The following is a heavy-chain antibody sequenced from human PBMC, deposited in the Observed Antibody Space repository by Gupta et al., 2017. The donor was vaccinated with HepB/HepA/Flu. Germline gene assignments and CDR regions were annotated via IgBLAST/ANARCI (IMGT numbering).Heavy chain of an antibody. CDR2: IIPIFGTA. V-gene: IGHV1-69*01. CDR3: ARDDPYSNPLDYYYYRDV. Sequence: QVQLVQSGAEVKKPGSSVKVSCKASGGTFSSYAISWVRQAPGQGLEWMGGIIPIFGTANYAQKFQGRVTITADESTSTAYMELSSLRSEDTAVYYCARDDPYSNPLDYYYYRDVWGKGTTVTVSS. CDR1: GGTFSSYA. D-gene: IGHD4-11*01. J-gene: IGHJ6*03.